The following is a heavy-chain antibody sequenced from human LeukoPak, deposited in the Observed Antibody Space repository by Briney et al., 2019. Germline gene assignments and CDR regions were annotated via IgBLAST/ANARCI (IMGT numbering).Heavy chain of an antibody. Sequence: GGSLGLSCAASGFTFDDYGMSWVRQAPGKGLEWVSGINWNGGSTGYADSVKGRFTISRDNAQNSLYLQMNSLRAGDTALYHCARIVGSRLTDAFDIWGQGTMVTVSS. CDR2: INWNGGST. CDR1: GFTFDDYG. V-gene: IGHV3-20*01. D-gene: IGHD3-16*02. CDR3: ARIVGSRLTDAFDI. J-gene: IGHJ3*02.